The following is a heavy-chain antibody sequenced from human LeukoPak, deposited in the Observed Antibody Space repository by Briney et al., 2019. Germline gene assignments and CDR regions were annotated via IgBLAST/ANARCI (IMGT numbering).Heavy chain of an antibody. CDR2: ISSSSSYI. CDR3: AREVYDIYNWFAP. V-gene: IGHV3-21*01. CDR1: GFTFSSYS. D-gene: IGHD3-9*01. Sequence: GGSLRLSCAASGFTFSSYSMNWVRQAPGKGLEWVSSISSSSSYIYYADSVKGRFTISRDNAKNSLYLQMNSLRAEDTAVYYCAREVYDIYNWFAPWGQGTLVTVSS. J-gene: IGHJ5*02.